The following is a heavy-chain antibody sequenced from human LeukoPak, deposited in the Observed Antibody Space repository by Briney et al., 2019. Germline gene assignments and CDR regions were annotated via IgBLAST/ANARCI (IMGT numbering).Heavy chain of an antibody. CDR2: IKQDGSEK. Sequence: GGSLRLSCAASGFTFRSYWMSWVRQAPGKGLEWVANIKQDGSEKYYVDSVKGRFTISRDNAKNSLYLHMNSLRAEDTAVYYCARPQRDYGGNSYYFDYWGQGTLVTVSS. D-gene: IGHD4-23*01. V-gene: IGHV3-7*01. CDR1: GFTFRSYW. CDR3: ARPQRDYGGNSYYFDY. J-gene: IGHJ4*02.